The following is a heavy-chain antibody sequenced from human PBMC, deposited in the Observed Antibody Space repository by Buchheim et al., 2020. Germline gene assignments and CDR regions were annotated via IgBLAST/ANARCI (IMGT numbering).Heavy chain of an antibody. J-gene: IGHJ4*02. CDR2: ISGSGGST. Sequence: EVQLLESGGGLVQPGGSLRLSCAASGFTFSNYGMSWVRQAPTKGLEWVSFISGSGGSTNYADSVKGRFTISRDNSKNTLYLQMNSLRAEDTAVYYCARDPGKDTAMVTNYFDYWGQGTL. D-gene: IGHD5-18*01. V-gene: IGHV3-23*01. CDR1: GFTFSNYG. CDR3: ARDPGKDTAMVTNYFDY.